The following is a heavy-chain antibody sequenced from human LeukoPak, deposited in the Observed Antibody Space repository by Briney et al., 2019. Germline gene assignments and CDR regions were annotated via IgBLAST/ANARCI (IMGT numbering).Heavy chain of an antibody. Sequence: GGSLRLSCAVSGLTFKSTCMNWVRQAPGKGLEWVSSISSSGSYIHYADSVKGRFIVSRDNGNNTLYLDMSGLSAEDSAIYYCTRDYGARDDWGQGTLVTVSS. V-gene: IGHV3-21*01. D-gene: IGHD4-17*01. CDR1: GLTFKSTC. CDR2: ISSSGSYI. J-gene: IGHJ4*02. CDR3: TRDYGARDD.